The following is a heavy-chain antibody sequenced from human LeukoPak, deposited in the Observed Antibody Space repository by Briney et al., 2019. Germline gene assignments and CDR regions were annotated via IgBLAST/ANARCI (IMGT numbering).Heavy chain of an antibody. Sequence: GRSLRLSCAASGFTFSSYGMSWVRQAPGKGLEWVSAISGSGGSTYYADSVKGRFTISRDNSKNTLYLQMNSLRAEDTAVYYCAKVRAVVVGATEFDYWGQGTLVTVSS. CDR3: AKVRAVVVGATEFDY. CDR1: GFTFSSYG. CDR2: ISGSGGST. J-gene: IGHJ4*02. V-gene: IGHV3-23*01. D-gene: IGHD1-26*01.